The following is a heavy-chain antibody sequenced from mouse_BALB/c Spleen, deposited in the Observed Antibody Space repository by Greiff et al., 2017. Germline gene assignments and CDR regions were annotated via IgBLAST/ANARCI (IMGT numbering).Heavy chain of an antibody. D-gene: IGHD2-10*01. V-gene: IGHV2-4-1*01. Sequence: VQLQQSGPGLVQPSQSLSITCTVSGFSLTSYGVHWVRQSPGKGLEWLGVIWSGGSTDYYAAFISRLSISKDNSKSQVFFKMNSLQADDTAIYYCARSSYGNYGGAMDYWGQGTSVTVSS. CDR3: ARSSYGNYGGAMDY. CDR2: IWSGGST. CDR1: GFSLTSYG. J-gene: IGHJ4*01.